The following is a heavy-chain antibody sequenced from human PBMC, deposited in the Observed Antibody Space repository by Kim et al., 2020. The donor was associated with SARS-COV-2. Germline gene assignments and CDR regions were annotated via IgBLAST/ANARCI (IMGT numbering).Heavy chain of an antibody. Sequence: YDADAVKGRFTISRDNSKNTLYLQMNSLRAEDTAVYYCARTYSGSYFPIDYWGQGTLVTVSS. V-gene: IGHV3-30*01. D-gene: IGHD1-26*01. CDR3: ARTYSGSYFPIDY. J-gene: IGHJ4*02.